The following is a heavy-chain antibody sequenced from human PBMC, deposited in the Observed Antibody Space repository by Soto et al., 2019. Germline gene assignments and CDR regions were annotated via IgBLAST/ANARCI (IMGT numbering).Heavy chain of an antibody. V-gene: IGHV1-8*01. Sequence: QVQLGQSGAEVKKPGASVKVSCKASGDTFTNYDINWVRQATGQGLEWMGRMNPNSGNTGYAQKFQGRVTITRNTAIATGSMGLSSLSSEDTAVYYCARGRNGMDVWGQGTTVTGSS. J-gene: IGHJ6*02. CDR1: GDTFTNYD. CDR3: ARGRNGMDV. CDR2: MNPNSGNT.